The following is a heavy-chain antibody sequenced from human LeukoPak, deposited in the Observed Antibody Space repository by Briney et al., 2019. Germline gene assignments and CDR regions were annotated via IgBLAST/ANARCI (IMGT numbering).Heavy chain of an antibody. Sequence: GGSLRLSCAASGFTFSSYAMHWVRQAPGKGLEYVSAISSNGGSTYYANSVKGRFTISRDNSKNTLYLQMGSLRAEDMAVYHCARDRDSSGYYFYYYYMDVWGKGTTVTVSS. CDR3: ARDRDSSGYYFYYYYMDV. V-gene: IGHV3-64*01. CDR2: ISSNGGST. D-gene: IGHD3-22*01. CDR1: GFTFSSYA. J-gene: IGHJ6*03.